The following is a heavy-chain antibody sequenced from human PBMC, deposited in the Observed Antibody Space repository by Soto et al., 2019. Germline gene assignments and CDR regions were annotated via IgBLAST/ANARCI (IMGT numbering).Heavy chain of an antibody. CDR2: MSDSGDST. V-gene: IGHV3-23*01. J-gene: IGHJ6*02. CDR1: GFTFSTYA. D-gene: IGHD3-10*01. CDR3: TKPVQVGPQYHYGMDV. Sequence: EVQLLESGGGLVQPGGSLRLSCAASGFTFSTYAMTWVRQAPGKGLQWVSAMSDSGDSTHYADSVQGRFTISRDNSENTLYLQMNSLRAEDTAMYYCTKPVQVGPQYHYGMDVWGQGTTVTVSS.